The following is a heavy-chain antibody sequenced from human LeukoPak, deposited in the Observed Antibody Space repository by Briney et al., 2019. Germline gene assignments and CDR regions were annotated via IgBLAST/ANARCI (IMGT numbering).Heavy chain of an antibody. J-gene: IGHJ3*02. D-gene: IGHD6-19*01. Sequence: PGESLKISCKGSGYSFTSYWISWVRQMPGKGLEWMGRIDPSDSYTNYSPSFQGHVTISADKSISTAYLQWSSLKASDTAMYYCARRSKSYSSGWYDAFDMWGQGTMVTVSS. CDR1: GYSFTSYW. CDR3: ARRSKSYSSGWYDAFDM. V-gene: IGHV5-10-1*01. CDR2: IDPSDSYT.